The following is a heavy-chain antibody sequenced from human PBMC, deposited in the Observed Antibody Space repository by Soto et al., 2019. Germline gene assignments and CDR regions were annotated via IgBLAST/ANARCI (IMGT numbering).Heavy chain of an antibody. CDR2: ISGSGGST. CDR1: GFTFSSYA. Sequence: GGSLRLSCAASGFTFSSYAMSWVRQAPGKGLEWVSAISGSGGSTYYVDSVKGRFTISRDNSKNTLYLQMNSLRAEDTAVYYCAKGAVVVVPAAILPLDYWGQGTLVTVSS. D-gene: IGHD2-2*01. CDR3: AKGAVVVVPAAILPLDY. V-gene: IGHV3-23*01. J-gene: IGHJ4*02.